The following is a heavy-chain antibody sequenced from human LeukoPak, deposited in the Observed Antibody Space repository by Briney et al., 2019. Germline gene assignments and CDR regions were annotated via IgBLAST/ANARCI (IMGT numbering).Heavy chain of an antibody. J-gene: IGHJ4*02. CDR2: IKQDGSEK. CDR1: GFTLSSYW. V-gene: IGHV3-7*01. Sequence: GSLRLSCEASGFTLSSYWMSWVRQAPGKGLEWVARIKQDGSEKHYMDSVEGRFTISRDNAQNSLYLQMNTLRAEDTAVYYCARYIETPRRDLDYWGQGSLVTVSS. D-gene: IGHD4-23*01. CDR3: ARYIETPRRDLDY.